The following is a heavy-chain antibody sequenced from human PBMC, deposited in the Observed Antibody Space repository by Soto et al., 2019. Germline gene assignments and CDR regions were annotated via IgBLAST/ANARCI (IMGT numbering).Heavy chain of an antibody. J-gene: IGHJ6*02. CDR2: MNPNSGNT. V-gene: IGHV1-8*01. CDR1: GYTFTSYD. CDR3: ARPDHYYGMNV. Sequence: GASVKVSCKASGYTFTSYDINWVRQAAGRGLEWMGWMNPNSGNTAYAQKFQGRVTMTRNTSISTAYMELSSLRYDDTAVYYCARPDHYYGMNVWGQGTTVTVSS.